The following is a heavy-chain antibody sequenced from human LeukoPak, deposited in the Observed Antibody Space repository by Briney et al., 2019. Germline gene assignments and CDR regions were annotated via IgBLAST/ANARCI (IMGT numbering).Heavy chain of an antibody. J-gene: IGHJ5*02. CDR2: INPNSGGT. Sequence: ASVKVSCKASGYTFTGYYMHWVRQAPGQGLEWMGWINPNSGGTNYAQKFQGWVTMTRDTSISTAYMELRSLRSDDTAVYYCARAYYYGSGSYLYWFDPWGQGTLVTVSS. CDR3: ARAYYYGSGSYLYWFDP. D-gene: IGHD3-10*01. CDR1: GYTFTGYY. V-gene: IGHV1-2*04.